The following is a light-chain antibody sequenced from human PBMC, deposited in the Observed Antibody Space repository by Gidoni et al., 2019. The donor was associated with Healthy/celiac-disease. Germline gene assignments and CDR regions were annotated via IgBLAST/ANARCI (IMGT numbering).Light chain of an antibody. CDR1: QDISNY. CDR2: DAS. J-gene: IGKJ2*01. V-gene: IGKV1-33*01. Sequence: DIQMTQSPSSLSASVGDRVTITCQASQDISNYFNWYQQKPGKATKLLIYDASNLETGVPSRFSRSRSGTDVTFTISSLQPEDIATYYCQQYDNLPRTFGQGTKLEIK. CDR3: QQYDNLPRT.